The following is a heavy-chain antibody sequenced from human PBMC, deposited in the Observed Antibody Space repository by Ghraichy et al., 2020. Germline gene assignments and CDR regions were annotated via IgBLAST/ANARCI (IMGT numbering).Heavy chain of an antibody. CDR1: GGSISSSSYY. V-gene: IGHV4-39*01. CDR2: IYYSGST. J-gene: IGHJ4*02. CDR3: ASLYYDFWSGQVYYFDY. Sequence: GSLSLTCTVSGGSISSSSYYWGWIRQPPGKGLEWIGSIYYSGSTYYNPSLKSRVTISVDTSKNQFSLKLSSVTAADTAVYYCASLYYDFWSGQVYYFDYWGQGTLVTVSS. D-gene: IGHD3-3*01.